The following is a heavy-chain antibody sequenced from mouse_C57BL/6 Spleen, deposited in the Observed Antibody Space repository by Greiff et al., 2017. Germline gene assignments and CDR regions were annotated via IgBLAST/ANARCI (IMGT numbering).Heavy chain of an antibody. Sequence: VQLQESGGGLVQPGGSLSLSCAASGFTFTDYYMSWVRQPPGKALEWLGFIRNKANGYTTEYNASVKGRFTISRATSQGFLYLQTNAMRAEDSATYYCERYVPVITKVVAPYYFDYWGQGTTLTVSS. J-gene: IGHJ2*01. CDR1: GFTFTDYY. CDR2: IRNKANGYTT. CDR3: ERYVPVITKVVAPYYFDY. D-gene: IGHD1-1*01. V-gene: IGHV7-3*01.